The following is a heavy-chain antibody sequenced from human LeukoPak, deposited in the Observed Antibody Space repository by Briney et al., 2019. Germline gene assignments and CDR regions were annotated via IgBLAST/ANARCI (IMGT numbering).Heavy chain of an antibody. CDR3: ARDERHYFDY. J-gene: IGHJ4*02. V-gene: IGHV3-33*01. CDR2: IWYDESNK. CDR1: GFTFSNYG. Sequence: GGSLRLSCAASGFTFSNYGMHWVRQAPGKGREWVAVIWYDESNKYYADSVKGRFTISRDNSKNTLYRQMNSLRAEDTAVYYCARDERHYFDYWGQGTLVTVSS.